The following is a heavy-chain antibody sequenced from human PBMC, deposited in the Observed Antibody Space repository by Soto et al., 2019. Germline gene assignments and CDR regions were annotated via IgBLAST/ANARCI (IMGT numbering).Heavy chain of an antibody. Sequence: EVHLVESGGGLVQPGGSLRLSCAATAFSFSSHWMRWVRQAPGKGLEWVANTKDDGSEKYYVDSVKGRFTISRDNAKNSVYLQMTSLRVEDTAVYYCARIGWGYDYVWGRYFDYWGQGTLVTVSS. CDR3: ARIGWGYDYVWGRYFDY. D-gene: IGHD3-16*01. CDR2: TKDDGSEK. J-gene: IGHJ4*02. V-gene: IGHV3-7*01. CDR1: AFSFSSHW.